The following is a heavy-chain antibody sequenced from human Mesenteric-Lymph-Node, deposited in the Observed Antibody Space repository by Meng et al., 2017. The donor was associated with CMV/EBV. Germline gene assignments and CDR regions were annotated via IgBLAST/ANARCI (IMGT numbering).Heavy chain of an antibody. CDR2: INPNSGVS. CDR1: GYTVFDFY. V-gene: IGHV1-2*06. J-gene: IGHJ5*02. D-gene: IGHD2/OR15-2a*01. CDR3: ARDNVNPEGFDP. Sequence: QVQLVQSRAEVGKPGAPVMVSCKASGYTVFDFYIHWVRQAPGQGLGWMGRINPNSGVSNSAQNFQGRVTMTRVTSISTAYMELGRLTTDDTAVYYCARDNVNPEGFDPWGQGTLVTVSS.